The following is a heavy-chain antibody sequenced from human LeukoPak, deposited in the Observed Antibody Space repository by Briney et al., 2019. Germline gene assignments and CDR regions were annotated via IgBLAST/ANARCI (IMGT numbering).Heavy chain of an antibody. D-gene: IGHD4-23*01. CDR3: ATGHGGKMLTDAFDI. V-gene: IGHV1-69-2*01. J-gene: IGHJ3*02. CDR2: VDPEDGET. CDR1: GYTFTDYY. Sequence: GASVKVSCKVSGYTFTDYYMHWVQQAPGKGLEWMGLVDPEDGETIYAEKFQGRVTIAADTSTDTAYMELSSLRSEDTAVYYCATGHGGKMLTDAFDIWGQGTMVTVSS.